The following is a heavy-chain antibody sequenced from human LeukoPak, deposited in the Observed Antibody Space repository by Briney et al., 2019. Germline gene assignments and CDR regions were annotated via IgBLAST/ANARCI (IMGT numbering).Heavy chain of an antibody. CDR1: GGSISSYY. Sequence: SETLSLTCTVSGGSISSYYWSWIRQPPGKGLEWIGEINHSGSTNYNPSLKSRVTISVDTSKNHLSLRLSSVTAADTAVYYCARLSEKLNLFSSSSGFDYWGQGTLVTVSS. D-gene: IGHD6-6*01. CDR3: ARLSEKLNLFSSSSGFDY. CDR2: INHSGST. V-gene: IGHV4-34*01. J-gene: IGHJ4*02.